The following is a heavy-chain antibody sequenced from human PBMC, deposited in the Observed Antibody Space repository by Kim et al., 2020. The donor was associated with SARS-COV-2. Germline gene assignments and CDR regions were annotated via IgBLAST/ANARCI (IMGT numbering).Heavy chain of an antibody. J-gene: IGHJ4*02. V-gene: IGHV3-33*01. CDR2: IWYDGSNK. D-gene: IGHD6-13*01. Sequence: QAQGKGLEWVAVIWYDGSNKYYADSGKGRFTISRDNSKNTLYLQMNSLRAEDTAVYYCARESYSSSWLTYYFDYWGQGTLVTVSS. CDR3: ARESYSSSWLTYYFDY.